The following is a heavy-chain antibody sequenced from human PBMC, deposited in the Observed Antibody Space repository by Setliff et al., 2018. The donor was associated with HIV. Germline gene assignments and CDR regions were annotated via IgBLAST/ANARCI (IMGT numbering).Heavy chain of an antibody. CDR3: ARGDYRIISAAGSGWFDP. CDR2: VTHSGST. Sequence: SETLSLTCAVYDGSFSGYYWSWMRQPPGKGLEWIGEVTHSGSTHYNPSLKSRVAISVDTSRNQFSLKLTSVTAADSAVYYCARGDYRIISAAGSGWFDPWGQGTLVTVSS. D-gene: IGHD6-13*01. V-gene: IGHV4-34*01. CDR1: DGSFSGYY. J-gene: IGHJ5*02.